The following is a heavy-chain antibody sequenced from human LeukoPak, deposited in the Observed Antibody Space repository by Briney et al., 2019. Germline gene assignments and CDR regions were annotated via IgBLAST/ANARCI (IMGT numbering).Heavy chain of an antibody. CDR3: ASPYYYGSGSPRV. Sequence: SETLSLTCTVSGGSVTDYYWSWIRQPPGKGLEWIGEINHSGSTNYNPSLKSRVTISVDTSKNQFSLKLSSVTAADTAVYYCASPYYYGSGSPRVWGQGTLVTVSS. CDR2: INHSGST. V-gene: IGHV4-34*01. CDR1: GGSVTDYY. J-gene: IGHJ4*02. D-gene: IGHD3-10*01.